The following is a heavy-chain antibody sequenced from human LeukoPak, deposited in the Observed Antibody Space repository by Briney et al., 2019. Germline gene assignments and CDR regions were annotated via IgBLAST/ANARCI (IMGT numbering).Heavy chain of an antibody. J-gene: IGHJ4*02. D-gene: IGHD2-2*01. CDR1: GYTFTGYY. CDR3: ARDRGNSYQPLLYPRYYFDY. CDR2: INPNSGGT. V-gene: IGHV1-2*02. Sequence: ASVKVSCKASGYTFTGYYMHWVRQAPGQGLEWMGWINPNSGGTNYAQEFQGRVTMTRDTSISTAYMELSSLRSDDTAVYYCARDRGNSYQPLLYPRYYFDYWGQGTQVTVSS.